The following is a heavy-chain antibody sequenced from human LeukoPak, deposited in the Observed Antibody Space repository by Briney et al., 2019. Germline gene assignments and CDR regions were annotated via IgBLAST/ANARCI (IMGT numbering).Heavy chain of an antibody. CDR2: ISTTT. J-gene: IGHJ5*01. CDR1: GFTFSSYA. V-gene: IGHV3-23*01. Sequence: GESLRLSCAASGFTFSSYAMSWIRQVPAKGLEWVSAISTTTYYADFVEGRFTISRDNSKNTLYLQMNSLRAEDTAVYYCAKPIGPRYGDYHNSCFDSWGQGTLVTVSS. D-gene: IGHD4-17*01. CDR3: AKPIGPRYGDYHNSCFDS.